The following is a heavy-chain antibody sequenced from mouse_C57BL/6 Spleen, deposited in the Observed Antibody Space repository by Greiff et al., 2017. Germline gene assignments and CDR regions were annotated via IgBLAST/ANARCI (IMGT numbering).Heavy chain of an antibody. J-gene: IGHJ1*03. CDR2: ISDGGSYT. V-gene: IGHV5-4*03. CDR1: GFTFSSYA. Sequence: DVKLVESGGGLVKPGGSLKLSCAASGFTFSSYAMSWVRRTPEKRLEWVATISDGGSYTYYPDNVKGRFTISRDNAKNNLYLQMSHLKSEDTAMYYCARSPYYYGSSYRYFDVWGTGTTVTVSS. D-gene: IGHD1-1*01. CDR3: ARSPYYYGSSYRYFDV.